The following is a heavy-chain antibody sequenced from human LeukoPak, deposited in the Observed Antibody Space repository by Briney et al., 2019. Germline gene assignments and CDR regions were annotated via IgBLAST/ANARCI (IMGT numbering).Heavy chain of an antibody. V-gene: IGHV4-34*01. CDR1: GGSFSGYY. D-gene: IGHD2-15*01. CDR3: ARARTLNCRGGSCYRYWPKYFDY. Sequence: SETLSLTCAVYGGSFSGYYWSWIRQPPGKELEWIGEINHSGSTNYNPSLKSRVTISVDTSKNQFSLKLSSVTAADTAVYYCARARTLNCRGGSCYRYWPKYFDYWGQGTLVTVSS. J-gene: IGHJ4*02. CDR2: INHSGST.